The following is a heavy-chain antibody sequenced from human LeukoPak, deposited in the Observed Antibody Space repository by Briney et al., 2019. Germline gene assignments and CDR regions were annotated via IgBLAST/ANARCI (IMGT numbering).Heavy chain of an antibody. CDR3: AKDRYSSSWYFDY. D-gene: IGHD6-13*01. Sequence: GGSLRLSCVASGFTFSSYAMSWVRQAPGKGLEWVSAISGSGGSTYYADSVKGRFTISRDNSKNTLYLQMNSLRAEDTAVYYCAKDRYSSSWYFDYWGQGTLVTVSS. J-gene: IGHJ4*02. V-gene: IGHV3-23*01. CDR2: ISGSGGST. CDR1: GFTFSSYA.